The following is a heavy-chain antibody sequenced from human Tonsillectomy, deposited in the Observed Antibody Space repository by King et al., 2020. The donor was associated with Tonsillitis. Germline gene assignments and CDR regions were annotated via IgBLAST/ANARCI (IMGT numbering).Heavy chain of an antibody. CDR3: ARRRTEMATIFVSGSDYSDY. CDR2: VSFSGST. J-gene: IGHJ4*02. V-gene: IGHV4-39*01. Sequence: QLQESGPGLVKPSETLSLTFTVSVGSITSSSFYLGWIRQPPGKGLEWMGSVSFSGSTYYNPALKKRVTLSVDTSKNHFSPKVSSVTAPDTAVYYCARRRTEMATIFVSGSDYSDYWGQGNLVTVSS. CDR1: VGSITSSSFY. D-gene: IGHD5-24*01.